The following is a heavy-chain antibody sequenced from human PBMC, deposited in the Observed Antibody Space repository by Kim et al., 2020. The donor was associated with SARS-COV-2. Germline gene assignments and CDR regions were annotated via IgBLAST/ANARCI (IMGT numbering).Heavy chain of an antibody. Sequence: GGSLRLSCAASGFTFSSYWMHWVRQAPGKGLVWVSRINSDGSSTSYADSVKGRFTISRDNAKNTLYLQMNSLRAEDTAVYYCARDGYGSGSYYLYYYYYGMDVWGQGTTVTVSS. J-gene: IGHJ6*02. V-gene: IGHV3-74*01. CDR2: INSDGSST. D-gene: IGHD3-10*01. CDR1: GFTFSSYW. CDR3: ARDGYGSGSYYLYYYYYGMDV.